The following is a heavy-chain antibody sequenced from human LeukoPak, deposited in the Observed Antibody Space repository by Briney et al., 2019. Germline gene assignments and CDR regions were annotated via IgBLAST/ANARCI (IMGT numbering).Heavy chain of an antibody. CDR2: IIPIFGTA. J-gene: IGHJ6*03. V-gene: IGHV1-69*13. D-gene: IGHD3-3*01. CDR1: GGTFSSYA. Sequence: ASVKVSCKASGGTFSSYAISWVRQAPGQGLEWMGGIIPIFGTANYAQKFQGRVTITADESTSTAYMELSSLRSEDTAVYYCARDLRYYDFWSGYFSNHYYYMDVWGKGTTVTVSS. CDR3: ARDLRYYDFWSGYFSNHYYYMDV.